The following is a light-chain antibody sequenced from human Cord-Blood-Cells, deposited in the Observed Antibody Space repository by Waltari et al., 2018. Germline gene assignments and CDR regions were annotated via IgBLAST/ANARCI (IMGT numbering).Light chain of an antibody. Sequence: QSALTQPASVSGSPGQSITIPCTGTSSDVGSYNLFPWYQQHPGKAPKPMLYEGSKRPSGVSNRFSGSKSGNTASLTISGLQAEDEADYYCCSYAGSSTVVFGGGTKLTVL. V-gene: IGLV2-23*01. CDR2: EGS. CDR3: CSYAGSSTVV. J-gene: IGLJ2*01. CDR1: SSDVGSYNL.